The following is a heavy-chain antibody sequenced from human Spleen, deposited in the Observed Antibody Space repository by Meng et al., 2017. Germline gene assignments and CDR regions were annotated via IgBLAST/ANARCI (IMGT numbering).Heavy chain of an antibody. D-gene: IGHD2/OR15-2a*01. CDR1: GFTFTNAW. CDR2: IKSKRDGGST. CDR3: ASEFYGVYDS. Sequence: EVQLVESGGGLVKPGGSLRLYCAASGFTFTNAWMGWVRQAPGKGLEWVGRIKSKRDGGSTDHAAPVQGRFTISRDDSKTTLYLQMNSLKTDDTAVYYCASEFYGVYDSWGQGTLVTVSS. J-gene: IGHJ4*02. V-gene: IGHV3-15*01.